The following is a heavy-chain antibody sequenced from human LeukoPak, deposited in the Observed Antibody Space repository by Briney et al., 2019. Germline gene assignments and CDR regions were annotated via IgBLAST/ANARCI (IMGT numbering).Heavy chain of an antibody. V-gene: IGHV3-66*02. CDR1: GFTVSSNY. Sequence: GRSLRLSCATSGFTVSSNYMSWVRQAPGKGLEWVSVIYSGGSTYYADSVKGRFTISRDNSKNTLYLQMNSLRAEDTAVYYCARDFSYWQWLAYDYWGQGTLVTVSS. D-gene: IGHD6-19*01. CDR2: IYSGGST. CDR3: ARDFSYWQWLAYDY. J-gene: IGHJ4*02.